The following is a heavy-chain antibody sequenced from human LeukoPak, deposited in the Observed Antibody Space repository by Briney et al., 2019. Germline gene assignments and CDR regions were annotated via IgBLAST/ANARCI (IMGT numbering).Heavy chain of an antibody. Sequence: PGGSLRLSCAASGFTFSSHWMSWVRQAAGKGRVWVANIKQDGSEKNYLDSVKGRFTISRDNAKNSLYLQMNSLRAEDTAVYYCAREGEQQLVRELYYFDYWGQGTLVTVSS. D-gene: IGHD6-13*01. CDR2: IKQDGSEK. J-gene: IGHJ4*02. CDR1: GFTFSSHW. V-gene: IGHV3-7*01. CDR3: AREGEQQLVRELYYFDY.